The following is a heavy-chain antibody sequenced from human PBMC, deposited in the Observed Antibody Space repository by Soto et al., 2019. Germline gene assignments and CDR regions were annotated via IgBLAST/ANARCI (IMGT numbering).Heavy chain of an antibody. CDR2: IHSDGRIT. D-gene: IGHD1-26*01. V-gene: IGHV3-74*01. CDR1: GFTFGNYW. J-gene: IGHJ4*02. Sequence: EVQLVESGGGLVQPGGSLRLSCAASGFTFGNYWMYWVRQATGKGLEWVSRIHSDGRITTYADPVKGRFTISRDVAKNTLYLQMYTLRAEDTAIYYCARGRGSFYLDFWGQGALVTVSS. CDR3: ARGRGSFYLDF.